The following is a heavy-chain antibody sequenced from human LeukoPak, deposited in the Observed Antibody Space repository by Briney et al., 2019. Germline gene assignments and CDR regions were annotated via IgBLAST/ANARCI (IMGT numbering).Heavy chain of an antibody. J-gene: IGHJ5*02. D-gene: IGHD3-10*01. CDR2: IYTSCST. CDR1: GFIFPRYG. V-gene: IGHV3-NL1*01. CDR3: TRDRAGTQSWVEFDL. Sequence: PGRSLRLSCRASGFIFPRYGLHWVRQAPGKGLEWGSLIYTSCSTFYADSVMGRFTISRDNSKNTLYLQMNSLRAEDSAVYYCTRDRAGTQSWVEFDLWGQGTLVTVSS.